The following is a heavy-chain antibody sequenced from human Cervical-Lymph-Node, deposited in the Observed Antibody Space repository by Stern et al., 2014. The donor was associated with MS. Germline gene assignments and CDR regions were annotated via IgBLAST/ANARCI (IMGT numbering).Heavy chain of an antibody. CDR1: GGTFSKFP. V-gene: IGHV1-69*01. J-gene: IGHJ5*02. CDR2: IFPVFGTP. D-gene: IGHD6-13*01. CDR3: ALSSETSDRWYSLGYDL. Sequence: VQLVESGAEVTKPGSSVKGSCKASGGTFSKFPSSWVRQAPGQGLEWMVGIFPVFGTPTYVQEFRGRVTITADVSTSTVYMELSSLRSDDTAVYYCALSSETSDRWYSLGYDLWGQGTLVTVSS.